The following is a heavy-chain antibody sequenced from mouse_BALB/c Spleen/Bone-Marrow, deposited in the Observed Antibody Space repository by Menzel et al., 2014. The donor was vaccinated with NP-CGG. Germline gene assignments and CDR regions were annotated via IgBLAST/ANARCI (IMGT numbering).Heavy chain of an antibody. CDR2: INGDGGST. V-gene: IGHV5-6-3*01. J-gene: IGHJ2*01. D-gene: IGHD2-1*01. Sequence: DVKLVESGGGLVQPGGSLKLSCAASGFTFSNYGMSWVRQTPDKRLELVATINGDGGSTYYPDSVKGRFTTSRDTAKNTLYLQMSSLKSEETAMYYCVRGNYGNYVDYFDFWGQGTTLTVSS. CDR1: GFTFSNYG. CDR3: VRGNYGNYVDYFDF.